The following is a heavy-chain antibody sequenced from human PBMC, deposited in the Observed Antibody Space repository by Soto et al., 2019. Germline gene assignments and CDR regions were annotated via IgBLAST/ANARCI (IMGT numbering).Heavy chain of an antibody. Sequence: PGGSLRLSCAAPGFTFSSYAMSWVRQAPGKGLEWVSAISGSGGSTYYADSVKGRFTISRDNSKNTLYLQMNSLRAEDTAVYYCAKDLVPAAKEDRYYYYYYGMDVWGQGTTVTVSS. CDR3: AKDLVPAAKEDRYYYYYYGMDV. V-gene: IGHV3-23*01. J-gene: IGHJ6*02. CDR2: ISGSGGST. D-gene: IGHD2-2*01. CDR1: GFTFSSYA.